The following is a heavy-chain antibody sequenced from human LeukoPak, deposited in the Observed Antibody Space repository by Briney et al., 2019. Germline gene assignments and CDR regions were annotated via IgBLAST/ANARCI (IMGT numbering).Heavy chain of an antibody. V-gene: IGHV1-18*01. D-gene: IGHD5-24*01. CDR3: ARGNPARRRDGYNYWEVYFDY. CDR2: ISAYNGNT. Sequence: AASVKVSCKASGYTFTSYGISWVRQAPGQGLEWMGWISAYNGNTNYAQKLQGRVTMTTDTSTSTAYMGLRSLRSDDTAVYYCARGNPARRRDGYNYWEVYFDYWGQGTLVTVSS. J-gene: IGHJ4*02. CDR1: GYTFTSYG.